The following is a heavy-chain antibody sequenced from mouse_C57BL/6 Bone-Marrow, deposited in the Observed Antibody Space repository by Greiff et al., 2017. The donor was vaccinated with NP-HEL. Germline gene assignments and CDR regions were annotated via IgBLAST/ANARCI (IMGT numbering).Heavy chain of an antibody. CDR3: VRRGTAQATLYAMDY. CDR2: IRSKSNNYAT. CDR1: GFSFNTYA. Sequence: EVHLVESGGGLVQPKGSLKLSCAASGFSFNTYAMNWVRQAPGKGLEWVARIRSKSNNYATYYADSVKDRFTISRDDSESMLYLQMNNLKTEDTAMYYCVRRGTAQATLYAMDYWGQGTSVTVSS. D-gene: IGHD3-2*02. J-gene: IGHJ4*01. V-gene: IGHV10-1*01.